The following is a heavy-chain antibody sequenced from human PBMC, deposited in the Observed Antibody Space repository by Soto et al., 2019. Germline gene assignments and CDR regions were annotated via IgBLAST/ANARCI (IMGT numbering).Heavy chain of an antibody. D-gene: IGHD1-26*01. CDR2: VIPILGQA. CDR3: ARVGGVGAPPGTDF. Sequence: QVQLVQSGAEVKKPGSSEKISCKASGGTFSSYVISWLRQAPGQGLEWMGGVIPILGQAYYAPNLQGRVTITADDSTRTAYMELNRLTSADTAVYFCARVGGVGAPPGTDFWGQGTLVTVSS. V-gene: IGHV1-69*01. J-gene: IGHJ4*02. CDR1: GGTFSSYV.